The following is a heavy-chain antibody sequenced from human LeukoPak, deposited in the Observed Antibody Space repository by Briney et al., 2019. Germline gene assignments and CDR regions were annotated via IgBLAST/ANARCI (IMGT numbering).Heavy chain of an antibody. V-gene: IGHV1-2*02. J-gene: IGHJ4*02. CDR1: GYTFTAYE. D-gene: IGHD1-1*01. Sequence: AASVKVSCKASGYTFTAYEMHWVRQAPGQGLEYVGWINPKNGGTNSAQNFQGRVTMTWDTSVSIVYMELSRLRSDDTAVYYCAREEDCGTARCSNDHWGQGTLVTVSS. CDR2: INPKNGGT. CDR3: AREEDCGTARCSNDH.